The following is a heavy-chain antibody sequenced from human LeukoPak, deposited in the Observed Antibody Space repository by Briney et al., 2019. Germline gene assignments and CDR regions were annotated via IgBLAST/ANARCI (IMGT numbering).Heavy chain of an antibody. CDR1: GGSINSSGYY. D-gene: IGHD6-6*01. V-gene: IGHV4-61*02. J-gene: IGHJ6*03. CDR3: ARDVRRSSSSANSYYYYMDV. CDR2: IYTSGTT. Sequence: PSETLSLTCTVSGGSINSSGYYWRWIRQPAGKGLEWIGRIYTSGTTNYNPSLKSRVTMSVDTSKNHFSLNLDSVTAADTAVYYCARDVRRSSSSANSYYYYMDVWGKGTTVTVSS.